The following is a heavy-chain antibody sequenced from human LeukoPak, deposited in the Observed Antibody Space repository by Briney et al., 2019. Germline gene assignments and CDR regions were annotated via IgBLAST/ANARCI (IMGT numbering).Heavy chain of an antibody. V-gene: IGHV1-2*06. J-gene: IGHJ4*02. CDR2: INPNSGGT. CDR1: GYTFTGYF. Sequence: ASVKVSCKVSGYTFTGYFMHWVRQAPGQGLEWMGRINPNSGGTNYAQNFQGRVTMTRDTSISTAYMELSRLTSDDTAVYYCSRDLSSTSNWELDYWGQGTLVTVSS. D-gene: IGHD1-26*01. CDR3: SRDLSSTSNWELDY.